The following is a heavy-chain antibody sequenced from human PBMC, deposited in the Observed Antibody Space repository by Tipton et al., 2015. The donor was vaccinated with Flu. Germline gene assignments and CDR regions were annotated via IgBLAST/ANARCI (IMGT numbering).Heavy chain of an antibody. Sequence: QLVQSGPEVKKPGSSVKVSCQASDVMFSSYGVGFVRQAPGQGLEWMGGITTMFGTTDYAQKFQGRVAITVDKSTRTVYMELRSLRHEDTAMYYCARSRGYTYSDYFDNWGQGTQVIVSS. CDR2: ITTMFGTT. CDR1: DVMFSSYG. D-gene: IGHD2-2*02. CDR3: ARSRGYTYSDYFDN. J-gene: IGHJ4*02. V-gene: IGHV1-69*06.